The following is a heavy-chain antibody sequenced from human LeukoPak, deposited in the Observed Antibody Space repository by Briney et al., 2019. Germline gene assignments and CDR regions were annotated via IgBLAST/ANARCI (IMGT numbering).Heavy chain of an antibody. D-gene: IGHD1-26*01. CDR2: IKQDGSEI. Sequence: AGGSLRLSCAASGFTFSSYWMSWVRQAPGKGLEWVANIKQDGSEIYYVDSVKGRFTISRDNAKNSLYLQMNSLRAEDTAVYYCARDKIVGATHFDYWGQGTLVTVSS. J-gene: IGHJ4*02. CDR3: ARDKIVGATHFDY. CDR1: GFTFSSYW. V-gene: IGHV3-7*01.